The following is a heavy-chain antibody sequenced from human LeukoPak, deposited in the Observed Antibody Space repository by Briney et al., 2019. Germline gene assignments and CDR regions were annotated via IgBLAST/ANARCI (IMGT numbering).Heavy chain of an antibody. CDR2: ISSRSTYI. CDR1: GFTFSDYT. CDR3: AREGHYGDYYFDY. Sequence: GGSLRLSCAASGFTFSDYTMNWVRQAPGKGLEWVSSISSRSTYIYYADSMKGRFTISRDNAKNSLYLQMNSLRAEDTAVYYCAREGHYGDYYFDYWGQGTLVTVSS. J-gene: IGHJ4*02. D-gene: IGHD4-17*01. V-gene: IGHV3-21*01.